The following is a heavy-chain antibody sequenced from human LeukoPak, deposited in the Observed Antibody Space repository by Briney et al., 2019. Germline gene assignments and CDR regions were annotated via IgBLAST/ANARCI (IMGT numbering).Heavy chain of an antibody. V-gene: IGHV3-13*01. Sequence: GGSLRLSCAASGFTFSNYDMHWDRHITGKGLEWVSSIGTAGKTNYRGSVKGRFTISRENAKHSLYLQMNSLTTGDTAVYYCARGTPWYYYMDVWGKGTTVTVSS. CDR1: GFTFSNYD. J-gene: IGHJ6*03. CDR2: IGTAGKT. CDR3: ARGTPWYYYMDV.